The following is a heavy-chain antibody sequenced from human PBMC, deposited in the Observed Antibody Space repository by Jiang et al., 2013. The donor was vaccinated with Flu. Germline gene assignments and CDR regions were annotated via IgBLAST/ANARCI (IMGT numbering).Heavy chain of an antibody. Sequence: YAASVKGRLSISRDDSRAIAYLQLHNVKIEDTAVYYCCRGSRYNWNFFDSWGQGTLVTVSS. J-gene: IGHJ4*02. D-gene: IGHD1-20*01. CDR3: CRGSRYNWNFFDS. V-gene: IGHV3-49*02.